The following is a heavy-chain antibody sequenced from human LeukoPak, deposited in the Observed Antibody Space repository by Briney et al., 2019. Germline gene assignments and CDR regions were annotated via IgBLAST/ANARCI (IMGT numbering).Heavy chain of an antibody. D-gene: IGHD3-10*01. CDR2: ISWNSGSR. V-gene: IGHV3-9*01. CDR1: GFTFDDYA. Sequence: GGSLRLSCAASGFTFDDYAMHWVRQAPGKGLEWVSGISWNSGSRGYADSVKGRFTISRENAKNSLYLQMNSLRAEDTALYYCAKDSRATMVRGVMFDYWGQGTLVTVSS. J-gene: IGHJ4*02. CDR3: AKDSRATMVRGVMFDY.